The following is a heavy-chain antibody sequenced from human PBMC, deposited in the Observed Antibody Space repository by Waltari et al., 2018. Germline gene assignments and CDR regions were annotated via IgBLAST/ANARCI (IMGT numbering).Heavy chain of an antibody. CDR3: ARGSLYWFDP. J-gene: IGHJ5*02. CDR2: INHSGST. V-gene: IGHV4-34*01. CDR1: GGSFSGYY. Sequence: QVQLQQWGAGLLKPSETLSLTCAVYGGSFSGYYWSWICQPPGKGLEWIGEINHSGSTNYNPSLKILVTISVYTSKNQFSLKLRSVTAADPAVYYCARGSLYWFDPWGQGTLVTVSS.